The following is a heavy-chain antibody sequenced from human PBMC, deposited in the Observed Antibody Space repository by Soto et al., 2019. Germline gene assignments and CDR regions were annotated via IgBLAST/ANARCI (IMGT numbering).Heavy chain of an antibody. V-gene: IGHV1-69*13. CDR1: GGTFSSYA. Sequence: ASVKVSCKASGGTFSSYAIGWVRQSPGQGLDWMGGIIPIFGTANYAQKFQGRVTITADESTSTAYMELSSLRSEDTAVYYCARQPRGYCSSTSCYKLFYYYGMDVWGQGTPVTVSS. J-gene: IGHJ6*02. CDR2: IIPIFGTA. CDR3: ARQPRGYCSSTSCYKLFYYYGMDV. D-gene: IGHD2-2*02.